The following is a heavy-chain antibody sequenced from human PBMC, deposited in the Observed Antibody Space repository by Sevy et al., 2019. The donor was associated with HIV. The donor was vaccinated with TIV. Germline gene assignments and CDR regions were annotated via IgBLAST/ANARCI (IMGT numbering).Heavy chain of an antibody. CDR3: ARDDGDYGSRRFYFDY. CDR2: ISSSSGYI. V-gene: IGHV3-21*01. J-gene: IGHJ4*02. Sequence: GGSLRLSCAASGFTVSKYCMNWVRQAPGKGLEWVSSISSSSGYIYYADSVKGRFTISRDNAKNSLYLQMNSLRAEDTAVYYCARDDGDYGSRRFYFDYWGQGTLVTVSS. CDR1: GFTVSKYC. D-gene: IGHD4-17*01.